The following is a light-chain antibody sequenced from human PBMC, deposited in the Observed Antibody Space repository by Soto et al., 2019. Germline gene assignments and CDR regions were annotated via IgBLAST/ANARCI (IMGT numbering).Light chain of an antibody. Sequence: EIVLTQSPATLSSFPGDRVTLSCRASQYINTRLAWYQHRPGQAPRLLIYQTSLRAASIPARFSASGSGTDFTLTISDVQPEDFALYYCHQRQSWPRTFGQGTRLEIK. CDR2: QTS. J-gene: IGKJ5*01. V-gene: IGKV3-11*01. CDR3: HQRQSWPRT. CDR1: QYINTR.